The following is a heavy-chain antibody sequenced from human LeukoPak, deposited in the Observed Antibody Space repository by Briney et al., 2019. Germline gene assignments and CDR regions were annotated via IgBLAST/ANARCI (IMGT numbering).Heavy chain of an antibody. J-gene: IGHJ6*02. V-gene: IGHV1-2*02. CDR1: GYTFTGYY. CDR3: ATPLVRGYSSRDDYYYYYYGMDV. D-gene: IGHD6-13*01. Sequence: ASVKVSCKASGYTFTGYYMHWVRQAPGQGLEWMGWINPNSGGTIYAQKFQGRVTMTEDTSTDTAYMELSSLRSEDTAVYYCATPLVRGYSSRDDYYYYYYGMDVWGQGTTVTVSS. CDR2: INPNSGGT.